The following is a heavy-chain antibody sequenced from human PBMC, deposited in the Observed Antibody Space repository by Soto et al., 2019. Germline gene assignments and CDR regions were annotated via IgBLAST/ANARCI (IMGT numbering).Heavy chain of an antibody. J-gene: IGHJ5*02. CDR3: ARVDSYCSSWSTRAVSFDP. D-gene: IGHD2-2*01. CDR2: IYYSGST. CDR1: GGSISSYY. V-gene: IGHV4-59*01. Sequence: SETLSLTCTVSGGSISSYYWSWIRQPPGKGLEWIGYIYYSGSTNYNPSLKSRVTISVDTSKNQFSLKLSSVTAADTAVYYCARVDSYCSSWSTRAVSFDPWGQGTLVTVSS.